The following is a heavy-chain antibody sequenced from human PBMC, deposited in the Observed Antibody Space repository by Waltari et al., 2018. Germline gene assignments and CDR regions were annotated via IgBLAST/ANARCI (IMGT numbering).Heavy chain of an antibody. CDR2: IYYSGST. V-gene: IGHV4-39*07. J-gene: IGHJ3*02. Sequence: QLQLQESGPGLVKPSETLSLTCTVSGGSISSSSYYWGWIRQPPGKGLEWIGIIYYSGSTYYNPSLKSRVTISVDTSKNQFSLKLSSVTAADTAVYYCARRSRGAFDIWGQGTMVTVSS. CDR1: GGSISSSSYY. CDR3: ARRSRGAFDI.